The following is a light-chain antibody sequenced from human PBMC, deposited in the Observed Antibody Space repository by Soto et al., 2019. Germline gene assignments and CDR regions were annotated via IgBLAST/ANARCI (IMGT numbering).Light chain of an antibody. Sequence: QSALTQPPSASGSPGQPVTISCTGTSSDVGGYNYVSWYQQHPGKAPKLMIYEVSKRPSGVPERFSGSKSGNTASLTVSGLQAEYEADYYCSSYASSNNLVFGGGTKLTVL. CDR2: EVS. V-gene: IGLV2-8*01. CDR3: SSYASSNNLV. J-gene: IGLJ2*01. CDR1: SSDVGGYNY.